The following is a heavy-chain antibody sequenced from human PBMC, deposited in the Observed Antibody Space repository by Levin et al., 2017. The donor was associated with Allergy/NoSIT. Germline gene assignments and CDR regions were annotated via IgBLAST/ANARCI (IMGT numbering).Heavy chain of an antibody. V-gene: IGHV1-2*02. CDR1: GYSFTGSY. CDR2: INPGNGDT. D-gene: IGHD3-10*01. J-gene: IGHJ4*02. CDR3: ARDRGRDMLDH. Sequence: GGSLRLSCKGSGYSFTGSYLHWVRQAPGQGLEWMGWINPGNGDTHYAEKFHGRVTMARDTSISTAYMDLTRLTSDDTAVYFCARDRGRDMLDHWGQGTLVTVSS.